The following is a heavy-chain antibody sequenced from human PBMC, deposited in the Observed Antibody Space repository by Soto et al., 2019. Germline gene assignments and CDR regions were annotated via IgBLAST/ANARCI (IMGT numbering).Heavy chain of an antibody. CDR1: GYTFSSYG. J-gene: IGHJ6*02. D-gene: IGHD3-22*01. CDR2: ISPYNDDT. V-gene: IGHV1-18*01. CDR3: ARGGYYDSSGSRNYHYYGMEV. Sequence: QAQLVQSGAEVKKPGASVKVSCKASGYTFSSYGISWVRQAPGQGLEWLGWISPYNDDTNYAQKLQGRVTMTTDTSTRTAYMELRSLRSDDTAVYYGARGGYYDSSGSRNYHYYGMEVWGQGTTVTVSS.